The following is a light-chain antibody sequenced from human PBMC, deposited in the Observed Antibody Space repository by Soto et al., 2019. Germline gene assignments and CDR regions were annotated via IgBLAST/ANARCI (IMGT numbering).Light chain of an antibody. V-gene: IGLV1-40*01. CDR3: QSYDTILTV. CDR2: ANN. Sequence: SVLTQPPSVSGAPGQIVTLSCSGSSSNIGAGYDVHWYQQLPGKAPKLLIYANNNRPSGVPDRFSGSKSVTSASLAIAGLQAEDEADYYCQSYDTILTVFGTGTKGTVL. J-gene: IGLJ1*01. CDR1: SSNIGAGYD.